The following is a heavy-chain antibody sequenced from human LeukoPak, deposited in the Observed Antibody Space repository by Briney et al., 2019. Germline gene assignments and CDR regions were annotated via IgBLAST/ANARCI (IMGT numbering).Heavy chain of an antibody. CDR3: ARASYSYDINGWVPFDY. V-gene: IGHV4-38-2*02. J-gene: IGHJ4*02. CDR1: GYSISSGYY. CDR2: IYYSGNT. D-gene: IGHD3-22*01. Sequence: SETLYTTLTVSGYSISSGYYWGWIRQPPGKGLEWIGSIYYSGNTYYNTSLKSQVSISIDTSKNQFSLRLTSLTAADTAVYFCARASYSYDINGWVPFDYWGQGTLVTV.